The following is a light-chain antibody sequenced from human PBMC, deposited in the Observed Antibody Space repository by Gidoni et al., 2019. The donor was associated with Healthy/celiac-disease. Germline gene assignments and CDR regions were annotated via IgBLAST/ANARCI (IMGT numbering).Light chain of an antibody. Sequence: DIQMTKSPSYLSASVGDRVTITSRESQSISSYSTWYQQKPGKAPKLLIYAASSLQSGVPERFSGSGSGTDFTLTSSSLQPEDFATDFFQQSYSTTLTFGGGTKVEIK. CDR2: AAS. CDR3: QQSYSTTLT. V-gene: IGKV1-39*01. CDR1: QSISSY. J-gene: IGKJ4*01.